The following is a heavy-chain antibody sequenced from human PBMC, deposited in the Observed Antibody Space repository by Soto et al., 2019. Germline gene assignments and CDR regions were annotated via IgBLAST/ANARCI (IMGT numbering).Heavy chain of an antibody. CDR2: TWYDGSLK. J-gene: IGHJ6*02. Sequence: GGTLSLSCAASGFTFYSYGMHWVRQAPGKGLEWVAITWYDGSLKYYADSEKGRFTISRDNPRNTLYLEMKSLRAEDTAVYYCAIIGCTGDNCKPYAYYPMDVWGQGTTVTVSS. CDR1: GFTFYSYG. V-gene: IGHV3-33*01. D-gene: IGHD2-8*02. CDR3: AIIGCTGDNCKPYAYYPMDV.